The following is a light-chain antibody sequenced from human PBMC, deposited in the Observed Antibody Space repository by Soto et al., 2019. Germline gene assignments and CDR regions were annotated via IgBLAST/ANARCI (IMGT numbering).Light chain of an antibody. CDR2: GAS. V-gene: IGKV3-20*01. Sequence: EIVLTQSPGTLSLSPGERATLSCSASQSVSSSYLAWYQQKPGQAPRLLIYGASSRATGIPDRFSGSGSGTDFTLTISRLEPEDFAVYYCQQFSTWTFGQGTKVDIK. J-gene: IGKJ1*01. CDR1: QSVSSSY. CDR3: QQFSTWT.